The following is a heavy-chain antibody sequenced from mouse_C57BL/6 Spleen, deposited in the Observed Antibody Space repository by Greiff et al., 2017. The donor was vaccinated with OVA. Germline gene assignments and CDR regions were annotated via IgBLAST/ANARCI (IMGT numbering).Heavy chain of an antibody. Sequence: EVKLMESGPELVKPGASVKISCKASGYTFTDYYMNWVKQSHGKSLEWIGDINPNNGGTSYNQKFKGKATLTVDKSSSTAYMELRSLTSEDSAVYYCARSYDYDGFAYWGQGTLVTVSA. CDR1: GYTFTDYY. J-gene: IGHJ3*01. CDR2: INPNNGGT. D-gene: IGHD2-4*01. V-gene: IGHV1-26*01. CDR3: ARSYDYDGFAY.